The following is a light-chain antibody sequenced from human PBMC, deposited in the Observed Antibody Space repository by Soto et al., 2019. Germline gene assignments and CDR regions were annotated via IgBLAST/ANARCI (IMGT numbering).Light chain of an antibody. J-gene: IGKJ1*01. V-gene: IGKV3D-15*01. CDR3: QQSNKWPRGT. Sequence: ESVLTQSPDTRCLSPGERATLSCRASQTVTSGYLAWYQQKPGQAPRLLIYDASNRATGIPARFSGSGSGTEFTLTISSLQSEDFAVYYCQQSNKWPRGTFGQGTKVDI. CDR2: DAS. CDR1: QTVTSGY.